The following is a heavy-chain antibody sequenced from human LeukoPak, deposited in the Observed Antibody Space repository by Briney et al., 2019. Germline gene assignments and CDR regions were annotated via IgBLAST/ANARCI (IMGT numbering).Heavy chain of an antibody. J-gene: IGHJ1*01. D-gene: IGHD3/OR15-3a*01. CDR1: GGSISSSSYY. CDR2: IYYSGST. CDR3: ARLFGLDTAYSGYFQH. V-gene: IGHV4-39*01. Sequence: SETLSLTCTVSGGSISSSSYYWGWIRQPPGKGLDWIGSIYYSGSTYYNLSLKSRVTISVDTSKNQFSSKLTSVTAADTAVYYCARLFGLDTAYSGYFQHWGQGTLVTVSS.